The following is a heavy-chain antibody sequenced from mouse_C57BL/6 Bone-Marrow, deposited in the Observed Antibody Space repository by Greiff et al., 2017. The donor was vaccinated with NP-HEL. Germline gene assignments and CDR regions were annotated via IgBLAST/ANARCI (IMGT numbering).Heavy chain of an antibody. J-gene: IGHJ2*01. CDR2: INPNNGGT. D-gene: IGHD1-1*01. V-gene: IGHV1-26*01. CDR3: ARRIIYYYFDY. CDR1: GYTFTDYY. Sequence: VQLQQSGPELVKPGASVKISCKASGYTFTDYYMNWVKQSHGKSLEWIGDINPNNGGTSYNQKFKGKATLTVDKSSSTAYMELRSLTSEDSAVYYCARRIIYYYFDYWGQGTTLTVSS.